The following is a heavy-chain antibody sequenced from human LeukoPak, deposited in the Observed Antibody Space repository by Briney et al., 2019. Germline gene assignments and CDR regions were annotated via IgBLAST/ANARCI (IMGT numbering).Heavy chain of an antibody. Sequence: GRSLRLSCAASGFTFSSYAMHWVRQAPGKGLEWVAVISYDGSNKYYADSVKGRFTISRDNSKNTLYLQMNSLRAEGTAVYYCARDSVPAAIGYYYYYMDVWGKGTTVTVSS. CDR3: ARDSVPAAIGYYYYYMDV. CDR2: ISYDGSNK. J-gene: IGHJ6*03. CDR1: GFTFSSYA. D-gene: IGHD2-2*02. V-gene: IGHV3-30-3*01.